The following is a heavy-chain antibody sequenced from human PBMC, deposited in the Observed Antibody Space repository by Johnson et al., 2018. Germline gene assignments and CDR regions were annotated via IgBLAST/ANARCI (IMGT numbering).Heavy chain of an antibody. D-gene: IGHD1-26*01. V-gene: IGHV3-23*04. J-gene: IGHJ1*01. CDR3: AAFLPGSYMAYLQY. Sequence: VQLGQSGGGLVQQGGSLRLSCAASGFTFSSYAMSWVRQAPGKGLEWFSALSECGGVTFYAHFVKGRFPISRDNSKNTVFLQMSSRRADDTAVYYCAAFLPGSYMAYLQYWGQGTLVTVSS. CDR2: LSECGGVT. CDR1: GFTFSSYA.